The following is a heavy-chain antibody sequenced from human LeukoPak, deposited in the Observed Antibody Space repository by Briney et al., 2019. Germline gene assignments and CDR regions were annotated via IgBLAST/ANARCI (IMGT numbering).Heavy chain of an antibody. V-gene: IGHV1-69*13. J-gene: IGHJ5*02. Sequence: SVKVSCKASGYTFTSFGISWVRQAPGQGLEWMGGIIPIFGTANYAQKFQGRVTITADESTSTAYMELSSLRSEDTAVYYCARDQHGDYGFDPWGQGTLVTVSS. CDR1: GYTFTSFG. D-gene: IGHD4-17*01. CDR3: ARDQHGDYGFDP. CDR2: IIPIFGTA.